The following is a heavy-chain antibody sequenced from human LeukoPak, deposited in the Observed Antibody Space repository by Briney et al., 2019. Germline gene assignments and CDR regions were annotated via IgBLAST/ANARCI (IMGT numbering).Heavy chain of an antibody. J-gene: IGHJ4*02. V-gene: IGHV4-59*12. CDR2: IYYTGNT. CDR1: GDSITSSY. CDR3: ARGPPPDFDC. Sequence: PSETLSLTCTVSGDSITSSYWSWIRQPPGKGLEWIGYIYYTGNTNDNPSLKSRVIVSMDTSKNQFSLKLSSVTAADTAVYYCARGPPPDFDCWGQGTLVTVSS.